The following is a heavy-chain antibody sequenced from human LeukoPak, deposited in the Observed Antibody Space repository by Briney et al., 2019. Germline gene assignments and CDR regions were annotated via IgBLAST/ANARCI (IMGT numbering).Heavy chain of an antibody. CDR3: ARDPYSGSYGADYYYYMDV. Sequence: GGSLRLSCAASGFTFSNYAMSWVRQAPGKGLEWVSSINGRGGSTYYADSVKGRFTISRDNAKSSLYLQMNSLRAEDTAVYYCARDPYSGSYGADYYYYMDVWGKGTTVTISS. CDR2: INGRGGST. J-gene: IGHJ6*03. D-gene: IGHD1-26*01. CDR1: GFTFSNYA. V-gene: IGHV3-23*01.